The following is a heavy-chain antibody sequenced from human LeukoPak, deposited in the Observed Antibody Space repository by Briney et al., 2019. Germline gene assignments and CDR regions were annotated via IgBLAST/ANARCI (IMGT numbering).Heavy chain of an antibody. Sequence: SETLSLTCTVSGGSISSHYWSWLRQPPGKGLEWIGYIYYSGSTNYNPSLKSRVTISVDTSKNQFSLKLSSVTAADTAVYYCARAGGSIAARLDYWGQGTLVTVSS. CDR3: ARAGGSIAARLDY. CDR2: IYYSGST. V-gene: IGHV4-59*11. CDR1: GGSISSHY. J-gene: IGHJ4*02. D-gene: IGHD6-6*01.